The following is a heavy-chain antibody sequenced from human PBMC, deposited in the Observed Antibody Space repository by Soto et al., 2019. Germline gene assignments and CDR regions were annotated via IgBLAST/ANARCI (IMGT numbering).Heavy chain of an antibody. CDR3: VTDFWTLDP. CDR1: GLTFTNAW. D-gene: IGHD3-3*01. J-gene: IGHJ5*02. Sequence: GGSLRLSCLASGLTFTNAWMNWVRQAPWKGLEWVGQIKRKTEGGTTDYATPVKGRFTISRDDSKNTVYLQMNSLQIDDTAIYYCVTDFWTLDPWGQGTLVTVSS. CDR2: IKRKTEGGTT. V-gene: IGHV3-15*07.